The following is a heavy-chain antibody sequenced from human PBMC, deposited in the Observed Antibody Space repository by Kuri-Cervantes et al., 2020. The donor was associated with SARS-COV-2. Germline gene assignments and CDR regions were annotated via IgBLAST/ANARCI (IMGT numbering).Heavy chain of an antibody. V-gene: IGHV4-34*01. D-gene: IGHD3-22*01. Sequence: SETLSLTCAVYGGSFSGYYWSWIRQPPGKGLEWIGEINHSGSTNYNPSLKSRVTISVDTSKNQFSLKLSSVTAADTAVYYCARLIWDYYDSSGYYYAFDYWGQGTLVTVSS. J-gene: IGHJ4*02. CDR1: GGSFSGYY. CDR2: INHSGST. CDR3: ARLIWDYYDSSGYYYAFDY.